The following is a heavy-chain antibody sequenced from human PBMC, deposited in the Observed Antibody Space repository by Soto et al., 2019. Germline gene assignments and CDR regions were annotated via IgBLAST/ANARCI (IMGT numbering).Heavy chain of an antibody. D-gene: IGHD6-13*01. CDR2: IYPGDHET. Sequence: GESLKISCQSSGYTFSNFWIGGVRQLPGKGLEWMGIIYPGDHETRYSPSFHGKVTISADRSINTAYLQWNSLEASDTAFYFCARSPRSSPYFDYWGQGALVTVSS. V-gene: IGHV5-51*01. CDR1: GYTFSNFW. J-gene: IGHJ4*02. CDR3: ARSPRSSPYFDY.